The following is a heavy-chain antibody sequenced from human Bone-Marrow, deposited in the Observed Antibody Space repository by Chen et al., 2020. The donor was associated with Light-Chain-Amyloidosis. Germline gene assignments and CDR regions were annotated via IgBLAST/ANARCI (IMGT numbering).Heavy chain of an antibody. Sequence: QVQLVESGGGVVQPGRSLRLSCAASGFTLSSYAIHWVRQAPGKGLEWVAFIRHDGSNKYYADSVKGRFTISRDNSKNTLYLQMNSLRAEDTAVYFCAKAVARWLLLQPDYWGQGTLVTVSS. CDR1: GFTLSSYA. J-gene: IGHJ4*02. CDR3: AKAVARWLLLQPDY. V-gene: IGHV3-30*02. CDR2: IRHDGSNK. D-gene: IGHD5-12*01.